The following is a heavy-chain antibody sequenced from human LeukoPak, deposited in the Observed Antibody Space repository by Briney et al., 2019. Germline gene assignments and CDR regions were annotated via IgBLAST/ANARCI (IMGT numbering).Heavy chain of an antibody. V-gene: IGHV1-2*02. CDR3: ASKWVTYYYNSSAYHYPTDVFDI. J-gene: IGHJ3*02. CDR1: GHTFTGYY. CDR2: INANSGGT. D-gene: IGHD3-22*01. Sequence: ASVKVSCKASGHTFTGYYMHWVRQPPGQGLEWMGWINANSGGTNYVQKFQGRVTMNRDTPISTAYMELSRLRSDDTAVYYCASKWVTYYYNSSAYHYPTDVFDIWGQGTMVTVSS.